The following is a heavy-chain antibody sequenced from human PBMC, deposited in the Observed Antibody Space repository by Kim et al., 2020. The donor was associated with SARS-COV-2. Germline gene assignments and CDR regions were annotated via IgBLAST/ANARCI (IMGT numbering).Heavy chain of an antibody. V-gene: IGHV3-30*04. CDR2: ISYDGSNK. CDR3: ARGVAGTYYYGMDV. Sequence: GGSLRLSCAASGFTFSSYAMHWVRQAPGKGLEWVAVISYDGSNKYYADSVKGRFTISRDNSKNTLYLQMNSLRAEDTAVYYCARGVAGTYYYGMDVWGQGTTVTVSS. J-gene: IGHJ6*02. CDR1: GFTFSSYA. D-gene: IGHD6-19*01.